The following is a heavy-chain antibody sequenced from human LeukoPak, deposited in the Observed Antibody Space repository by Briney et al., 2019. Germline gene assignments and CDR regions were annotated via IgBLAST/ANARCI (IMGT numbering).Heavy chain of an antibody. V-gene: IGHV1-69*05. CDR2: IIPIFGTA. J-gene: IGHJ1*01. CDR3: ARDRRGVVTAIPAEYLQH. Sequence: SAKVSCKASGGTFSSYAISWVRQAPGQGLEWMGRIIPIFGTANYAQKFQGRVTITTDESTSTAYMELSSLRSEDTAVYYCARDRRGVVTAIPAEYLQHWGQGTLVTVSS. D-gene: IGHD2-21*02. CDR1: GGTFSSYA.